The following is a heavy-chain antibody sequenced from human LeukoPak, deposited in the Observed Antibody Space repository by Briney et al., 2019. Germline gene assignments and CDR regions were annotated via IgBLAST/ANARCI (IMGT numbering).Heavy chain of an antibody. CDR1: GGSISSSFYY. CDR2: IYYSGST. D-gene: IGHD2-15*01. V-gene: IGHV4-39*07. Sequence: SETLSLTCTVSGGSISSSFYYWGWIRQPPGNGLEWIGSIYYSGSTYYSYNPSLKNRLTISLDTSKNQFSLKLSSVTAADTAVYYCARDGGGSDYWGQGTLVTVSS. J-gene: IGHJ4*02. CDR3: ARDGGGSDY.